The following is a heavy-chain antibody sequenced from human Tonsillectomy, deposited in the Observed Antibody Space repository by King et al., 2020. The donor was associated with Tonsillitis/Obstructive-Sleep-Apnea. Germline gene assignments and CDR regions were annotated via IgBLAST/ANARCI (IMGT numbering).Heavy chain of an antibody. CDR3: AREALDAFDI. J-gene: IGHJ3*02. CDR1: GGSISSYY. Sequence: QLQESGPGLVKPSETLSLTCTVSGGSISSYYWSWIRPPPGKGLEWIGFIYYSGSTNYNPSLKSRVTMSVDTSKNQFSLKVSSVTAADTAVYYCAREALDAFDIWGQGTMVTVSS. CDR2: IYYSGST. V-gene: IGHV4-59*01.